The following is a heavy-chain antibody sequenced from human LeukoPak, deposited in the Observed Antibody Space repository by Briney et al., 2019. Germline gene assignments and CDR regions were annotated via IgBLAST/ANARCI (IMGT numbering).Heavy chain of an antibody. CDR3: ARGRRVPAAMNYYYGMDV. CDR1: GGSISSYY. V-gene: IGHV4-4*07. CDR2: IYTSGST. Sequence: SETLSLTCTVSGGSISSYYWSWIRQPAGKGLEWIGRIYTSGSTNYNPSLKSRVTMSVDTSKNQFSLKLSSVTAADTAVYYCARGRRVPAAMNYYYGMDVWGQGTTVTVSS. J-gene: IGHJ6*02. D-gene: IGHD2-2*01.